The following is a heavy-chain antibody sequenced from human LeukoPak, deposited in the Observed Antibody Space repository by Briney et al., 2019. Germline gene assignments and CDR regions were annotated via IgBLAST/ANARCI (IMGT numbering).Heavy chain of an antibody. D-gene: IGHD3-10*02. V-gene: IGHV3-30*18. J-gene: IGHJ6*04. CDR2: ISYDGSNK. CDR3: AELGITMIGGV. CDR1: GFTFQYFA. Sequence: GGSLRLSCAASGFTFQYFAMNWVRQAPGKGLEWVAVISYDGSNKYYADSVKGRFTISRDNAKNSLYLQMNSLRAEDTAVYYCAELGITMIGGVWGKGTTVTSSS.